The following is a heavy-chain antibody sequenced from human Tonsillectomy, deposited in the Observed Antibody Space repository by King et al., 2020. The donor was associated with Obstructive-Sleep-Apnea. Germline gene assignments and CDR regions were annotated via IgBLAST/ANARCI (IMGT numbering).Heavy chain of an antibody. CDR1: GFTFSTYA. D-gene: IGHD2-2*01. V-gene: IGHV3-30-3*01. CDR2: ISYDGSNK. CDR3: ARDGPVVVPAAMPGFNWFDP. Sequence: VQLVESGGGVVQPGRSLRLSCAASGFTFSTYAMYWVRQAPGKGLEWVAGISYDGSNKYYADSVKGRFTISRDNSKNKLYLQMHSLRAEDTAVYYCARDGPVVVPAAMPGFNWFDPWGQGTLVIVSS. J-gene: IGHJ5*02.